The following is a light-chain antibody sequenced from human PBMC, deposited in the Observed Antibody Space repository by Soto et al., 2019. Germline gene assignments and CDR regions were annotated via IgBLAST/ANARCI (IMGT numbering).Light chain of an antibody. V-gene: IGLV2-14*01. CDR1: SSDVGGYNY. CDR3: SSYTSSSTLVV. J-gene: IGLJ2*01. CDR2: DVS. Sequence: QSALTQPASVSGSPGQSITISCTGTSSDVGGYNYVSWYQQHPGKAPKLMIYDVSNRPSGVANRFSGSKSVNTASLTISGLHADDEADYYCSSYTSSSTLVVFVGGTKLTVL.